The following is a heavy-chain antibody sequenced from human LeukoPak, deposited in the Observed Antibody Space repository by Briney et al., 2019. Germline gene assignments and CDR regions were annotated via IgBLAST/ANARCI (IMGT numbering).Heavy chain of an antibody. D-gene: IGHD2-2*01. J-gene: IGHJ4*02. CDR3: ADQRYGPPGY. CDR1: GFTFTNYT. V-gene: IGHV3-30-3*01. Sequence: GGSLRLSCAASGFTFTNYTMHYVRQAPGKGLEWVAVISYDGTNKYYADSVKGRFTISRDDFKNTLYLQMNSLKVDDTAVYYCADQRYGPPGYWGQGTRVTVSS. CDR2: ISYDGTNK.